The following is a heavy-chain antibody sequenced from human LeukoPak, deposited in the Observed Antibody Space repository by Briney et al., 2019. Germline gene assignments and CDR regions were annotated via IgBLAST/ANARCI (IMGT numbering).Heavy chain of an antibody. J-gene: IGHJ4*02. D-gene: IGHD3-22*01. CDR3: ARGPSPYYYDSSGYLDY. CDR1: GFSFGTYA. Sequence: GGSLRLSCAASGFSFGTYAMVWVRQAPGEGLQWVSYISVSGSTTYYADSVKGRFTISRDNSKNTLYLQMNSLRAEDTAVYYCARGPSPYYYDSSGYLDYWGQGTLVTVSS. CDR2: ISVSGSTT. V-gene: IGHV3-48*01.